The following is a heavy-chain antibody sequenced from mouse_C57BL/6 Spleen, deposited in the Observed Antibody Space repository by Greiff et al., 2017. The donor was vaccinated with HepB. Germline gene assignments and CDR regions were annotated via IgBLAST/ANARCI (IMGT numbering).Heavy chain of an antibody. CDR2: IRNKANNHAT. CDR1: GFTFSDAW. V-gene: IGHV6-6*01. Sequence: EVKLQESGGGLVQPGGSMKLSCAASGFTFSDAWMDWVRQSPEKGLEWVAEIRNKANNHATYYAESVKGRFTISRDDSKSSVYLQMNSLRAEDTGIYYCTRLLYDGYYLAWFAYWGQGTLVTVSA. CDR3: TRLLYDGYYLAWFAY. J-gene: IGHJ3*01. D-gene: IGHD2-3*01.